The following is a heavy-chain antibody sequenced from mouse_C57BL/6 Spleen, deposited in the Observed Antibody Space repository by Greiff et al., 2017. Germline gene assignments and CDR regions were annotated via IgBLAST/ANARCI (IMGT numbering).Heavy chain of an antibody. Sequence: QVQLQQSGAELVRPGASVTLSCKASGYTFTDYEMHWVKQTPVHGLEWIGAIDPETGGTAYNQKFKGKAILTADKSSSTAYMELRSLTSEDSAVYYCTRILGLCFAYWGQGTLVTVSA. CDR2: IDPETGGT. V-gene: IGHV1-15*01. J-gene: IGHJ3*01. D-gene: IGHD4-1*01. CDR1: GYTFTDYE. CDR3: TRILGLCFAY.